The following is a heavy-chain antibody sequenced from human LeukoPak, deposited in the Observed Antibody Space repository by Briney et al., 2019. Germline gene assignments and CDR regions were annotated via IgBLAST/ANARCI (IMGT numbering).Heavy chain of an antibody. CDR3: AREQGGNYFDY. J-gene: IGHJ4*02. Sequence: PSGTLSLTCAVSGVSISSSNWWSWVRQPPGKGLEWIGGIYHSGSANYNPSLRSRVTISVDKSKNQFSLKLSSVTAADTAVYYCAREQGGNYFDYWGQGTLVTVSS. D-gene: IGHD3-16*01. CDR1: GVSISSSNW. CDR2: IYHSGSA. V-gene: IGHV4-4*02.